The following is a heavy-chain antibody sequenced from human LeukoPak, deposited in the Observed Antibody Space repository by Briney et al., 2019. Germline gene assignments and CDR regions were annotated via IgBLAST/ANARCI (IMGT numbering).Heavy chain of an antibody. Sequence: SETLSLTCTVSGGSISSSSYYWGWIRQPPGKGLEWIGSIYYSGSTYYNPSLKSRVTISVDTSKNQFSLKLSSVTAADTAVYYCARLYYDSSGYYMDVWGQGTTVTVSS. J-gene: IGHJ6*03. V-gene: IGHV4-39*01. D-gene: IGHD3-22*01. CDR1: GGSISSSSYY. CDR3: ARLYYDSSGYYMDV. CDR2: IYYSGST.